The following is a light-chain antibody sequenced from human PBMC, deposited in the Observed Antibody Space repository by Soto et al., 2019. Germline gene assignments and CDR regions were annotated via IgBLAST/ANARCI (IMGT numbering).Light chain of an antibody. J-gene: IGKJ1*01. V-gene: IGKV1-6*01. CDR1: QGIGDA. Sequence: AIRMTQSPSSFSASTGDRVTITCRASQGIGDALGWYQQKPGKPPKVLIYGASNLQSGVPPRFSGSGSGTDFTLAIISLQPEDSATYYCLQDINYPWTFGQGTKVDIK. CDR2: GAS. CDR3: LQDINYPWT.